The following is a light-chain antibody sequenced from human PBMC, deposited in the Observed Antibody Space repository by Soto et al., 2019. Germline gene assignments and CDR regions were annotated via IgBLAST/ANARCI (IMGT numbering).Light chain of an antibody. Sequence: QSALTHPASVSGSPGQSITISCTGTSSDVGGYNYVSWYQQHPGKAPKLMIYDVSNRPSGVSNRFSGSKSGNTASLTISGHQAEDEADYYCSSYTSSSTLDVFGTGTKVTVL. CDR3: SSYTSSSTLDV. J-gene: IGLJ1*01. V-gene: IGLV2-14*01. CDR1: SSDVGGYNY. CDR2: DVS.